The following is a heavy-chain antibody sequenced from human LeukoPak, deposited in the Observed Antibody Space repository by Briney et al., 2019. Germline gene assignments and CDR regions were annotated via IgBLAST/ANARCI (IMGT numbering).Heavy chain of an antibody. J-gene: IGHJ5*02. CDR3: ARAPTVTNHYYSWFDP. CDR1: GGSISSHY. Sequence: PSGTLSLTCTVSGGSISSHYWSWIRQPPGKGLEWIGSMLYSGTAHYSPSLKSRVTISVDTSKNQFSLKLRSVTAADTAVYYCARAPTVTNHYYSWFDPWGQGTLVTVSS. CDR2: MLYSGTA. D-gene: IGHD4-17*01. V-gene: IGHV4-59*11.